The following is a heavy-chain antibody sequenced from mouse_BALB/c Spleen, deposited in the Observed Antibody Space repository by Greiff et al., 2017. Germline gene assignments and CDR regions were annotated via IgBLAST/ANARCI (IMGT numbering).Heavy chain of an antibody. CDR2: IWAGGST. CDR1: GFSLTSYG. V-gene: IGHV2-9*02. D-gene: IGHD1-2*01. J-gene: IGHJ4*01. CDR3: ARESPVHYYGCHAMDY. Sequence: VQLVESGPGLVAPSQSLSITCTVSGFSLTSYGVHWVRQPPGKGLEWLGVIWAGGSTNYNSALMSRLSISKDNSKSQVFLKMNSLQTDDTAMYYCARESPVHYYGCHAMDYWGQGTSVTVSS.